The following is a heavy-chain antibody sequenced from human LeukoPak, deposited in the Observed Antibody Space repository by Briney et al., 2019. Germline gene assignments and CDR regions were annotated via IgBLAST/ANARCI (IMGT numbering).Heavy chain of an antibody. CDR3: ARVETTHYDSSGYLLEY. J-gene: IGHJ4*02. V-gene: IGHV1-2*02. D-gene: IGHD3-22*01. CDR2: INPNSGGT. CDR1: GYTFTSYG. Sequence: AASVKVSCKASGYTFTSYGISWVRQAPGQGLEWMGWINPNSGGTNYAQKFQGRVTMTRDTSISTAYMELSRLRSDDTAVYYCARVETTHYDSSGYLLEYWGQGTLVTVSS.